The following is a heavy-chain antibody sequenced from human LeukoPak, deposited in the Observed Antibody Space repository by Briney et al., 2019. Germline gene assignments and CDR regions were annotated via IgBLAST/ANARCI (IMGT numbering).Heavy chain of an antibody. CDR3: AKRSARSGIVGAIGY. CDR1: GFTFSSYG. V-gene: IGHV3-30*02. D-gene: IGHD1-26*01. Sequence: GGSLRLSCAASGFTFSSYGMHWVRQAPGKGLEWVAFIRYDGSNKYYADSVKGRFTISRDNSKNTLYLQMNSLRAEDTAAYYCAKRSARSGIVGAIGYWGQGTLVTVSS. CDR2: IRYDGSNK. J-gene: IGHJ4*02.